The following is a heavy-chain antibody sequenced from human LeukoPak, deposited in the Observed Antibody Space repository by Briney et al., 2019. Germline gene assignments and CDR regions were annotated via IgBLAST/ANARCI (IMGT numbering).Heavy chain of an antibody. CDR3: ATGLGYCSGGSCYEGEDGAFDI. Sequence: ASVKVSCKVSGYTLTELSMHWVRQAPGKGLEWMGGFDPEGGETIYAQKFQGRVTMTEDTSTDTAYMELSSLRSEDTAVYYCATGLGYCSGGSCYEGEDGAFDIWGQGTMVTVSS. CDR2: FDPEGGET. J-gene: IGHJ3*02. CDR1: GYTLTELS. V-gene: IGHV1-24*01. D-gene: IGHD2-15*01.